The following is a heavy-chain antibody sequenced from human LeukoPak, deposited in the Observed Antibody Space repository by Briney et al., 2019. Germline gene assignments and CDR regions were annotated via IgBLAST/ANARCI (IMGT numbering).Heavy chain of an antibody. J-gene: IGHJ6*02. D-gene: IGHD3-9*01. Sequence: SETLSLTCAVYGGSFSGYYWSWIRQPPGKGLERIGEINHSGSTNYNPSLKSRVTISVDTSKNQFSLKLSSVTAADTAVYYCARGWYYDILTGYYSGMDVWGQGTTVTVSS. CDR2: INHSGST. CDR1: GGSFSGYY. CDR3: ARGWYYDILTGYYSGMDV. V-gene: IGHV4-34*01.